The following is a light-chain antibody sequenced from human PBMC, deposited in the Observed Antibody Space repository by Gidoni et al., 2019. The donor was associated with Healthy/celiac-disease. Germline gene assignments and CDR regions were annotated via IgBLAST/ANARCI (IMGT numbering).Light chain of an antibody. Sequence: EIVLTQSPGSLSLSPGERATLSCRASQSVSSTFLDWYQQKPGQAPRLLIYGTSNRATGIPDRFSGRGSGTDFTLTISRLEPEDFAVYYCQQSGTSPRTFGQGANIEVK. CDR2: GTS. CDR1: QSVSSTF. CDR3: QQSGTSPRT. J-gene: IGKJ1*01. V-gene: IGKV3-20*01.